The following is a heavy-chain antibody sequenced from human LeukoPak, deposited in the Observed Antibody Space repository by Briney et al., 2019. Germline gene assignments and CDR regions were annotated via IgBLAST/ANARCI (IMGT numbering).Heavy chain of an antibody. CDR1: GFAFSSYG. CDR3: AKDRGPAETRKRGYSGYDLDYFDY. CDR2: IRYDGSNK. J-gene: IGHJ4*02. V-gene: IGHV3-30*02. D-gene: IGHD5-12*01. Sequence: PVGSLRLSCAASGFAFSSYGMHWVRQAPGKGLEWVADIRYDGSNKYYAESVKCRFTISRANSKNTLYLQINRLRAEDTAVYYCAKDRGPAETRKRGYSGYDLDYFDYWGQGTLVTVSS.